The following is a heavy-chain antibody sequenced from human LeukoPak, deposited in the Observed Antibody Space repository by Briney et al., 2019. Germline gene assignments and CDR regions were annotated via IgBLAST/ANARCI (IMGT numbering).Heavy chain of an antibody. V-gene: IGHV1-2*02. J-gene: IGHJ4*02. CDR2: INPNSGVT. D-gene: IGHD3-22*01. CDR3: ARARTFTMIVVGY. Sequence: ASVKVSCKASGYTFTGYYMHWVRQAPGQGLEWMGWINPNSGVTNYAQKFQGRVTMTRDTSISTAYMELSRLRSDDTAVYYCARARTFTMIVVGYWGQGTLVTVSS. CDR1: GYTFTGYY.